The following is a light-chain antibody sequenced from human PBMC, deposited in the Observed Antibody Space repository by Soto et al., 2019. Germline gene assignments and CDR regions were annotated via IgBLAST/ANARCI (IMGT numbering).Light chain of an antibody. CDR2: EVS. CDR1: SSDFGYYNY. Sequence: QSVLNQPPSASGSPGQSVTISCTGTSSDFGYYNYVSWYQQYPGKAPKLLIYEVSKRPSGVPDRFSGSKSGNTASLTVSGLQAADEADYYCTSYAGTDVHYVFGTGTKVTVL. V-gene: IGLV2-8*01. J-gene: IGLJ1*01. CDR3: TSYAGTDVHYV.